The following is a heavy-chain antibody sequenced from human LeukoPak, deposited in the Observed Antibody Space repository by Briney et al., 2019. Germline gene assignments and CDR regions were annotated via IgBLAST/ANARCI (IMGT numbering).Heavy chain of an antibody. CDR2: IIPIFGTA. Sequence: SVKVSCKASGGTVSSYAISWVRQAPGQGLEWMGGIIPIFGTANYAQKFQGRVTITADEPTSTAYMELSSLRSEDTAVYYCAGGRYSSSWYQYWGQGTLVTVSS. D-gene: IGHD6-13*01. J-gene: IGHJ4*01. CDR1: GGTVSSYA. CDR3: AGGRYSSSWYQY. V-gene: IGHV1-69*13.